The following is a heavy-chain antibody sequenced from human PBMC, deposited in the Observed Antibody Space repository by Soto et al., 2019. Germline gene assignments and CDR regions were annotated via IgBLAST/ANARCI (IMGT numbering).Heavy chain of an antibody. CDR1: GGSISSYY. V-gene: IGHV4-59*08. CDR2: IYYSGST. D-gene: IGHD2-15*01. CDR3: ARQSGYCSGGRCYTNWFDP. J-gene: IGHJ5*02. Sequence: SETLSLTCTVSGGSISSYYWSWIRQPPGKGLEWIGYIYYSGSTNYNPSLKSRVTISVDTSKNQFSLKLSSVTAADTAVYYCARQSGYCSGGRCYTNWFDPWGQGTLVTVSS.